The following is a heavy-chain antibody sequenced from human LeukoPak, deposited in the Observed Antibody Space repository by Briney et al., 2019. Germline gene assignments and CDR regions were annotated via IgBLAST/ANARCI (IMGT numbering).Heavy chain of an antibody. CDR3: ASAYFMDV. CDR1: GFTFSTYW. J-gene: IGHJ6*03. CDR2: INGDGSRT. V-gene: IGHV3-74*01. Sequence: GGSLRLSCAASGFTFSTYWMHWVRQAPGKGMVWVSSINGDGSRTVYVDSVKDRFTISRDNGENTLFLQMNSLRAEDTAVYYCASAYFMDVWGKGTTVTVSS.